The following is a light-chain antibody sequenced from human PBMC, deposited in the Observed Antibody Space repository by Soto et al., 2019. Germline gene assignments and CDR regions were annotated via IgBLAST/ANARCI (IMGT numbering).Light chain of an antibody. Sequence: DIQMTQSPSSLSASVGDRVTITCRASQTIRYSLNWYQQKPGKAPKVLIYDASTLQSGVPPRFSGSGSGTDFALTISSLQPEDCATYDCHQSAGSRTWTFGQGTRVEAK. CDR2: DAS. CDR3: HQSAGSRTWT. J-gene: IGKJ1*01. V-gene: IGKV1-39*01. CDR1: QTIRYS.